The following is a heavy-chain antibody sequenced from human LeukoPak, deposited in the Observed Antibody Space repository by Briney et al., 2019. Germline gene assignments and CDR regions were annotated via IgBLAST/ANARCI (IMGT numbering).Heavy chain of an antibody. CDR2: INPYIDDK. Sequence: ASVKVSCKASGYPFISGPISWVRQAPGRGLEWMGWINPYIDDKHSAPKFQGRVTLTTDTSTSTAYMELRDLTSDDTAMYFCARDERRLAAGGEHHFDYWGQGTLVTVSS. V-gene: IGHV1-18*01. D-gene: IGHD2-21*01. J-gene: IGHJ4*02. CDR1: GYPFISGP. CDR3: ARDERRLAAGGEHHFDY.